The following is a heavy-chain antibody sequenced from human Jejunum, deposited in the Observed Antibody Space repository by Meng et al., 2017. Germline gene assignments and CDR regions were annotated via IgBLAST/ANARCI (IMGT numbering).Heavy chain of an antibody. Sequence: GQLVRAGGPLTHPGRSRGLSCAASGFTFSSSSMSWVRQAPGKGLEWVSTFTGTTTSTYYADSVKGRFTISRDNSKNTLYLQMNSLRAEDTAVYYCAKLTSLWGQGTLVTVSS. V-gene: IGHV3-23*04. D-gene: IGHD3-16*01. CDR3: AKLTSL. J-gene: IGHJ4*02. CDR1: GFTFSSSS. CDR2: FTGTTTST.